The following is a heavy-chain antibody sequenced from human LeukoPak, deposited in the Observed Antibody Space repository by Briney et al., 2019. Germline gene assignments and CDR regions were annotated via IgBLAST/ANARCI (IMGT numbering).Heavy chain of an antibody. J-gene: IGHJ5*02. Sequence: PSETLSLTCTVSGGSISSYYWSWIRQPPGKGLEWIGYIYYSGSTNYNPSLKSRVTISVDTSKNQFSLKLSSVAAADTAVYYCARDHDYGSGNWFDPWGQGILVTVSS. D-gene: IGHD3-10*01. CDR3: ARDHDYGSGNWFDP. CDR2: IYYSGST. V-gene: IGHV4-59*01. CDR1: GGSISSYY.